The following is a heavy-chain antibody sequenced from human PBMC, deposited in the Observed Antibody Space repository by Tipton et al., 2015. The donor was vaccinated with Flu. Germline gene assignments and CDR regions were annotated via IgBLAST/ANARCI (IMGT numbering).Heavy chain of an antibody. J-gene: IGHJ3*02. CDR1: GASISSSTYY. CDR3: ARHSRSPVGGPAFDI. Sequence: LRLSCTVSGASISSSTYYWGWIRQPPGKGLEWIGSIYYSGSTYYNPSLKSRVTISIDTSKNQFSLKLTSVTAADTAVNYCARHSRSPVGGPAFDIWGQGTMVTVSS. V-gene: IGHV4-39*01. D-gene: IGHD3-10*01. CDR2: IYYSGST.